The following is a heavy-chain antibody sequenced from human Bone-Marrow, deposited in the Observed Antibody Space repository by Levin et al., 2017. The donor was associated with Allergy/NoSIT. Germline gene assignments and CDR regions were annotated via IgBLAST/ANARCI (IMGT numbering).Heavy chain of an antibody. CDR1: GGSISSYY. D-gene: IGHD3-10*01. V-gene: IGHV4-59*08. J-gene: IGHJ4*02. CDR3: ARHPSALSFDY. CDR2: IYYTGST. Sequence: SQTLSLPCSVSGGSISSYYWSWIRQPPGKGLEWIGYIYYTGSTNYNPSLKSRVTISVDTSKNQFSLRLSSVTAADTAVYYCARHPSALSFDYWGQGTLVTVSS.